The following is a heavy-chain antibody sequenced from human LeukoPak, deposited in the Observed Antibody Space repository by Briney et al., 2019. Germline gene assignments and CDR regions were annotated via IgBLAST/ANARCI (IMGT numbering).Heavy chain of an antibody. D-gene: IGHD6-19*01. Sequence: ASVKVSCKASGGTFSSYAISWVRQAPGQGLEWMGRINPNSGATNSAEKFQGRVTMTRDTSISTAYLELSRLRSDDTAVRYCAIQRAVDAFDIWGQGTLVTVSS. J-gene: IGHJ3*02. CDR1: GGTFSSYA. CDR2: INPNSGAT. V-gene: IGHV1-2*06. CDR3: AIQRAVDAFDI.